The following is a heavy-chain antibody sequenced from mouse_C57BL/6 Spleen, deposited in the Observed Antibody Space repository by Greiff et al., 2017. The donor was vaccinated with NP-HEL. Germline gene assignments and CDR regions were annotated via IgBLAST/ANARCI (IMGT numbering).Heavy chain of an antibody. CDR3: TRYDYDERYFDV. CDR1: GFNIKDYY. Sequence: VQLKESGAELVRPGASVKLSCTASGFNIKDYYMHWVKQRPEQGLEWIGRIDPEDGDTEYAPKFQGKATMTADTASNTAYLQLSSLTSEDTAVYYCTRYDYDERYFDVWGTGTTVTVSS. D-gene: IGHD2-4*01. V-gene: IGHV14-1*01. J-gene: IGHJ1*03. CDR2: IDPEDGDT.